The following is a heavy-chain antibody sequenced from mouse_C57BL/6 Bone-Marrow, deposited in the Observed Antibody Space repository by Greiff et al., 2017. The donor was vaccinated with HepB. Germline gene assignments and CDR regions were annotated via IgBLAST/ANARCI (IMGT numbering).Heavy chain of an antibody. CDR1: GFNIKEDY. J-gene: IGHJ4*01. V-gene: IGHV14-4*01. Sequence: VQLQQSGAELVRPGASVKLSCTASGFNIKEDYMHWVKQRPEQGLEWIGWIDPENGDTEYASKFQGKATITADTSSNTAYLQLSSLTSEDTAVYYCTPYYYGSSYDAMDYWGQGTSVTVSS. CDR2: IDPENGDT. CDR3: TPYYYGSSYDAMDY. D-gene: IGHD1-1*01.